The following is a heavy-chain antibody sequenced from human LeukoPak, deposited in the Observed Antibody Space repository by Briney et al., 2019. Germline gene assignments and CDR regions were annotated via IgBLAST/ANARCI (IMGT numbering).Heavy chain of an antibody. V-gene: IGHV1-69*13. CDR2: VIPLFGTA. D-gene: IGHD5-12*01. J-gene: IGHJ6*04. CDR1: GGTFNTYT. CDR3: ALLVAASDVDYYLFAMGV. Sequence: SVKVSCKASGGTFNTYTISWVRQAPGQGLEWMGGVIPLFGTANYAQKFQGRVTITADDSSKTAYMELSSLTSEDTAVYFCALLVAASDVDYYLFAMGVWGAGTTVTVSS.